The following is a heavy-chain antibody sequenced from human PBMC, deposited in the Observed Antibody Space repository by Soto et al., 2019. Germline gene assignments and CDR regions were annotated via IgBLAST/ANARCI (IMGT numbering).Heavy chain of an antibody. Sequence: SETLSLTCTVSGDSVSSGNYYWSWIRQPPGKGLKWIGSIYFTGNTNYNPSLKSRLTRSIDTSTNLFSLRLGSVTAADTAVYYCGRVPVDTYMIYWSDPWGQGTLVTVSS. V-gene: IGHV4-61*01. CDR1: GDSVSSGNYY. J-gene: IGHJ5*02. CDR3: GRVPVDTYMIYWSDP. CDR2: IYFTGNT. D-gene: IGHD3-16*01.